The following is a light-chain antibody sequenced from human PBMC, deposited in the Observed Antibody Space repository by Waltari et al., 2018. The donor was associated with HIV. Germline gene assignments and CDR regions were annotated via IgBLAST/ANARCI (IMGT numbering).Light chain of an antibody. V-gene: IGKV3-20*01. J-gene: IGKJ4*02. CDR1: QTVSSSY. CDR2: GAS. CDR3: QQFGGSLT. Sequence: EIVLTQSPGILSLSPGETATLSCRSSQTVSSSYLAWYQQRPGQAPRLLVYGASNRATGIPDRCSGGGSETDFTLTISRLEPADSAVYYCQQFGGSLTFGGGTKVEIK.